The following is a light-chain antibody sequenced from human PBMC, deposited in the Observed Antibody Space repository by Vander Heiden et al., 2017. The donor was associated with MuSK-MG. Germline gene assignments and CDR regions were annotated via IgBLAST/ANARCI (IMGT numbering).Light chain of an antibody. CDR1: QSLLNSNGDHY. V-gene: IGKV2-28*01. Sequence: IVMPQSPLSLPVTPGEPASISCRSTQSLLNSNGDHYLNWYLQKPGQSPQLLIYGGSNRASGVPDRFSGSGSGTDFTLKISRVEAEDVGVYYCMQALQSPWTFGQGTKVEIK. CDR2: GGS. J-gene: IGKJ1*01. CDR3: MQALQSPWT.